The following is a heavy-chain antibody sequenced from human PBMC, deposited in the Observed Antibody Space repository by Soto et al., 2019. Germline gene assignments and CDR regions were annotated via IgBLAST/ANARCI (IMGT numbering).Heavy chain of an antibody. J-gene: IGHJ5*02. Sequence: RLEWMGWINAGNGNTKYSQKFQGRVTITRDTSASTAYMELSSLRSEDTAVYYCARDPSDFWNNWFDPWGQGTLVASPQ. CDR2: INAGNGNT. CDR3: ARDPSDFWNNWFDP. V-gene: IGHV1-3*01. D-gene: IGHD3-3*01.